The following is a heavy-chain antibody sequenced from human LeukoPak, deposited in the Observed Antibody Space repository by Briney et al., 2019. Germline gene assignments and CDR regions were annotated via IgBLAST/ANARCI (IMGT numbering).Heavy chain of an antibody. J-gene: IGHJ4*02. CDR2: INPNTGAT. V-gene: IGHV1-2*02. CDR3: ARDRVGSGWPRPYYFEV. Sequence: ASVKVSCKASGYTLTGYYLHWVRQAPGQGLEWMGWINPNTGATHSAQKFQGRITMTRDSSISTAYMGLSRLRSDDTAVYYCARDRVGSGWPRPYYFEVWGQGTLVTVSS. CDR1: GYTLTGYY. D-gene: IGHD6-19*01.